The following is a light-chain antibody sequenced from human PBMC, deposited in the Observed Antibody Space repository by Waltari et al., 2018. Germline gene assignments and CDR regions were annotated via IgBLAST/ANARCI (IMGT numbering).Light chain of an antibody. CDR3: CSYAGSSTFVV. J-gene: IGLJ2*01. Sequence: QSALTQPASVSGSPGQSITISCTGTSSDVGSYNLVSWYQQHPGKAPKLMIYKVTKRPSGVSNRFSGSKSANTASLTISGLQAEDEADYYCCSYAGSSTFVVFGGGTKLTVL. V-gene: IGLV2-23*02. CDR1: SSDVGSYNL. CDR2: KVT.